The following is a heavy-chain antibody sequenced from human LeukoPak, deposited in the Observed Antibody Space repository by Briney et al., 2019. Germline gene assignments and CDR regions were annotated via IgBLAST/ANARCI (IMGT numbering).Heavy chain of an antibody. J-gene: IGHJ4*02. CDR2: FDPEDGET. CDR3: ATGVGGNYYDSSGLFDY. D-gene: IGHD3-22*01. CDR1: GYTLTELS. Sequence: ASVTVSCKVSGYTLTELSMHWVRQAPGKGLEWMGGFDPEDGETIYAQKSQGRVTMTEDTSTDTAYMELSSLRSEDTAVYYCATGVGGNYYDSSGLFDYWGQGTLVTVSS. V-gene: IGHV1-24*01.